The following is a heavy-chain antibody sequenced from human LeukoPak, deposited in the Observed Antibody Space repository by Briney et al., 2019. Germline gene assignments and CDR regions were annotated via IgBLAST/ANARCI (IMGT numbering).Heavy chain of an antibody. D-gene: IGHD5-12*01. CDR1: GSTFSNYW. J-gene: IGHJ4*02. CDR3: TTIRPDY. Sequence: GGSLRLSCAASGSTFSNYWMHWVRQVPGKGLVWIARIKTDDSSTDYADSVRGRFTISRDNAKNTLYLQMNSLRAEDTAVYYCTTIRPDYWGQGTLVAVSS. V-gene: IGHV3-74*01. CDR2: IKTDDSST.